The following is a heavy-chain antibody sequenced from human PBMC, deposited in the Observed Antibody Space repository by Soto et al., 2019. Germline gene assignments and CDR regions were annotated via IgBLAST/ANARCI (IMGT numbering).Heavy chain of an antibody. Sequence: RASVKVSCKASGYTFITYAIYWVRQAPGQRLEWMGWINAGNGNTKYSQKFQGRVTITRDTSARTAYMELRSLQPEDTAVCYCARSIAARLHYFYGMDVWGQGTTVTVSS. CDR3: ARSIAARLHYFYGMDV. CDR2: INAGNGNT. J-gene: IGHJ6*02. V-gene: IGHV1-3*01. D-gene: IGHD6-6*01. CDR1: GYTFITYA.